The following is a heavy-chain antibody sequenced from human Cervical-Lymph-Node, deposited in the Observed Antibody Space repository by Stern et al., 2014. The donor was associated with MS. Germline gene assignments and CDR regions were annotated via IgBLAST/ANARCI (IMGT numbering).Heavy chain of an antibody. J-gene: IGHJ4*02. CDR1: GFTFTSSA. CDR2: IVVGSGNT. V-gene: IGHV1-58*01. Sequence: QLVESGPEVKKPGTSVKVSCKASGFTFTSSAVQWVRQARGQRLEWLGWIVVGSGNTNYAQKFQERVTITRDMSTSTAYMELSSLRSEDTAVYYCAAGSSSWYYFDYWGQGTLVTVSS. CDR3: AAGSSSWYYFDY. D-gene: IGHD6-13*01.